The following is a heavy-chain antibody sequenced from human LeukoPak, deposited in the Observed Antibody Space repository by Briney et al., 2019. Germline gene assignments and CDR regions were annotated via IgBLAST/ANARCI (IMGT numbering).Heavy chain of an antibody. CDR3: AREYVAVAFNWFDP. D-gene: IGHD6-19*01. CDR2: ISAYNGNT. J-gene: IGHJ5*02. CDR1: GYTVTDYY. V-gene: IGHV1-18*04. Sequence: ASVKVSCKASGYTVTDYYMHWVRQAPGQGLEWMGWISAYNGNTNYAQKLQGRVTMTTDTSTSTAYMELRSLRSDDTAVYYCAREYVAVAFNWFDPWGQGTLVTVSS.